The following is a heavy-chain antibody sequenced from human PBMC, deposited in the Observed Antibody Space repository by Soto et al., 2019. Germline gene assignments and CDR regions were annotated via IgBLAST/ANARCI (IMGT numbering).Heavy chain of an antibody. Sequence: GGSLRLSCATSGFTFTSYGIHWVRQAPGKGLEWVAVISYDGSNKYYADSVKGRFTISRDNAKNSLYLQMNSLRAEDTAVYYCAIEKVGATSVHVFXLWGQVTMVTDSS. D-gene: IGHD1-26*01. CDR3: AIEKVGATSVHVFXL. CDR1: GFTFTSYG. CDR2: ISYDGSNK. J-gene: IGHJ3*01. V-gene: IGHV3-30*03.